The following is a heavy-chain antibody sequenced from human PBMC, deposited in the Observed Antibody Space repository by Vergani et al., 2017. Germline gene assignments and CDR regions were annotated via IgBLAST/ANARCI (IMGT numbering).Heavy chain of an antibody. Sequence: EVQLVQSGAEVKKPGESLRISCKGSGYSFTSYWISWVRQMPGKGLEWMGRIAPSDSYTNYSPSFQGHVTISAEKSISTAYLQWSSLKASDTAMYYCAIGENNTTSGYYGMDVWGRGTTVTVSS. CDR3: AIGENNTTSGYYGMDV. CDR2: IAPSDSYT. V-gene: IGHV5-10-1*01. CDR1: GYSFTSYW. D-gene: IGHD1-26*01. J-gene: IGHJ6*02.